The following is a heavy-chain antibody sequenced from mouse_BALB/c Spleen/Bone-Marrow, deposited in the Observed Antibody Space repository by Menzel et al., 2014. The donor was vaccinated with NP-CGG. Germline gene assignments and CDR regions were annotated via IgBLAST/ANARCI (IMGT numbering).Heavy chain of an antibody. Sequence: EVQLVESGGGLVQPGGSLKLSCAASGLTFSSYGMSWVRQNIDKRLELVATIKSNGSSTYYPDSVKGRFSIARDNAKNTLYLQMSSLKSEDTAMYYCARGGRSMNYWGQGTSVTVSS. CDR2: IKSNGSST. CDR3: ARGGRSMNY. J-gene: IGHJ4*01. V-gene: IGHV5-6-3*01. D-gene: IGHD3-1*01. CDR1: GLTFSSYG.